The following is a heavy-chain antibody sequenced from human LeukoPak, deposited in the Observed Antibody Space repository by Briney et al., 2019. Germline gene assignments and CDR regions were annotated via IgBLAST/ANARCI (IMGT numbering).Heavy chain of an antibody. D-gene: IGHD3-22*01. CDR2: IYHSGST. J-gene: IGHJ4*02. CDR1: GGSISSSNW. V-gene: IGHV4-4*02. CDR3: ARSILRYYYNASGYYPYYFDY. Sequence: PSETLSLTCAVSGGSISSSNWWSWVRQPPGKGLEWIGEIYHSGSTNYNPSLKSRVTISVDTSKNQFSLALRSVTAADTAVYYCARSILRYYYNASGYYPYYFDYWGQGMLVTVSS.